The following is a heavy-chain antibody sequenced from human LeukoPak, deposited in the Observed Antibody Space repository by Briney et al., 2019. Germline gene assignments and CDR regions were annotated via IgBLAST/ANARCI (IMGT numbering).Heavy chain of an antibody. CDR3: ARDRPRWGSGSYYGEI. Sequence: GASVKVSCKASGYTFTSYGISWVRQAPGQGLEWMGWISAYNGNTNYAQKLQGRVTMTTDTSTSTAYMELRSLRSDDTAVYYCARDRPRWGSGSYYGEIWGQGTLVTVSS. J-gene: IGHJ4*02. CDR2: ISAYNGNT. CDR1: GYTFTSYG. D-gene: IGHD3-10*01. V-gene: IGHV1-18*04.